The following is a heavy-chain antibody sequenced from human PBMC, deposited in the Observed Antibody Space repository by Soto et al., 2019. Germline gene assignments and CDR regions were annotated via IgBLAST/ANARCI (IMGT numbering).Heavy chain of an antibody. V-gene: IGHV5-51*01. CDR2: IYPGDSDT. J-gene: IGHJ4*02. CDR3: ARHMIRGVLTTNIDF. Sequence: PGESLKISCKGSGYSFTSYWIGWVRQMPGKGLEWMGIIYPGDSDTRYSPSFKGQVTISADRSISTAYLQWGSLKASDTAMYYCARHMIRGVLTTNIDFWGQGTRVTVAS. CDR1: GYSFTSYW. D-gene: IGHD3-10*01.